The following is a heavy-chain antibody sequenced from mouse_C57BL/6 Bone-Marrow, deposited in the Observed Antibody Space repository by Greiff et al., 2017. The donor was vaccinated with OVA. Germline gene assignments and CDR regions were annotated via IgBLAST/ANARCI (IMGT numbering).Heavy chain of an antibody. Sequence: EVKLMESGGGLVQPGGSLSLSCAASGFTFTDYYMSWVRQPPGKALEWLGFIRNKANGYTTEYSASVKGRFTISRDNSQSILYLQMNALRAEDSATYYCARSFYGNYEGFAYWGQGTLVTVSA. CDR1: GFTFTDYY. CDR3: ARSFYGNYEGFAY. CDR2: IRNKANGYTT. D-gene: IGHD2-10*01. J-gene: IGHJ3*01. V-gene: IGHV7-3*01.